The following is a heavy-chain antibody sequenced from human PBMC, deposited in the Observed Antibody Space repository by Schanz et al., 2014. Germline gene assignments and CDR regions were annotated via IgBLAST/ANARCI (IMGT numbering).Heavy chain of an antibody. CDR2: ISRSGSYI. CDR1: GFTFSSYS. J-gene: IGHJ5*02. Sequence: VQLVESGGGLVKPGGSLRLSCAASGFTFSSYSMNWVRQAPGKGLEWVSSISRSGSYIYYTDSVKGRYTISSDNAKNTLCVQMKSLRVEDTARYYCEKAEYDNLTNSYSRLDPWGQGTVVTVSS. CDR3: EKAEYDNLTNSYSRLDP. D-gene: IGHD3-9*01. V-gene: IGHV3-21*04.